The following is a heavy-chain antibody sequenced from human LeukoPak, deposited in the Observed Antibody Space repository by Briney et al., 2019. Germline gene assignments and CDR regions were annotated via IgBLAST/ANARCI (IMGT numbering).Heavy chain of an antibody. CDR3: TRVGYSYGFSYFDY. CDR1: GFTFSDHY. J-gene: IGHJ4*02. CDR2: IRSKAYGGTT. Sequence: GGSLRLSCAASGFTFSDHYMDWVRQAPGKGLEWVGFIRSKAYGGTTEYAASVKGRFTISRDDSKSIAYLQMNSLKTEDTAVYYCTRVGYSYGFSYFDYWGQGTLVTVSS. D-gene: IGHD5-18*01. V-gene: IGHV3-49*04.